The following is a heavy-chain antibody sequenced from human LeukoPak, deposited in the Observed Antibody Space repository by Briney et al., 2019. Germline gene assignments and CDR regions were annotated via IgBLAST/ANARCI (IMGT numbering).Heavy chain of an antibody. D-gene: IGHD5-18*01. CDR3: VSPRGFSYGYFGY. CDR2: IYYNKNT. Sequence: PSETLSLTCTVSGGSISSSSAYWRWIRQPPGKGLEWIGSIYYNKNTYYNPSPKSRVTISAHTSKNQFSLTLGSVSATDTAVYYCVSPRGFSYGYFGYWGKGTLVTVSS. J-gene: IGHJ4*02. CDR1: GGSISSSSAY. V-gene: IGHV4-39*01.